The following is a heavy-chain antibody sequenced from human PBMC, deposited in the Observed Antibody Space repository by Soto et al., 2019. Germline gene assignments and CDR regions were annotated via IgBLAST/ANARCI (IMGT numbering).Heavy chain of an antibody. J-gene: IGHJ4*02. Sequence: EVQLEESGGGLVQSGGSLRLSCAASGFTFSPYSMNWVRQALGKGLEWISYITGSSSTIHYADSVKGRFTLSKDNAKNSVYLQMNNLREEDTAVTYCTTSPRPLDNWRQGTPVTVSS. V-gene: IGHV3-48*02. CDR1: GFTFSPYS. CDR3: TTSPRPLDN. CDR2: ITGSSSTI.